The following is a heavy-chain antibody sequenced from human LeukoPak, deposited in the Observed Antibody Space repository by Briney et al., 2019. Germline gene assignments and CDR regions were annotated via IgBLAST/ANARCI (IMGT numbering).Heavy chain of an antibody. CDR3: AKLNLGEMAYFDS. D-gene: IGHD3-16*01. CDR2: IGVGGGDT. V-gene: IGHV3-23*01. Sequence: GGSLRLSCAASGFIFSSYVMGWVRQAPGKGLEWVSSIGVGGGDTFASDSVKGRFTITRENSKNTLYLQMTGLRVEDTAVYFCAKLNLGEMAYFDSWGQGTLVTVSS. CDR1: GFIFSSYV. J-gene: IGHJ4*02.